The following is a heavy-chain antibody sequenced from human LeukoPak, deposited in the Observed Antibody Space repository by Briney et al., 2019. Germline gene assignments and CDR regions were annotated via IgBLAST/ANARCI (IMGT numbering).Heavy chain of an antibody. V-gene: IGHV4-59*01. CDR2: IYYSGST. Sequence: SETLSLTCTVSGGSISSYYWSWIRQPPGKGLDWIGHIYYSGSTNYNPSLKSRVTMSVDTSTNQFSLKVNSVTAADTAVYYCARVVAGRRFDPWGQGTLVTVSS. CDR3: ARVVAGRRFDP. J-gene: IGHJ5*02. D-gene: IGHD6-19*01. CDR1: GGSISSYY.